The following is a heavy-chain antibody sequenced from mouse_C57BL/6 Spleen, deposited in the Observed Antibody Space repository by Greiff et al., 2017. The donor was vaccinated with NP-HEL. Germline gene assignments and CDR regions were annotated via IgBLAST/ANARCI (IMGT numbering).Heavy chain of an antibody. CDR1: GFTFSDYG. V-gene: IGHV5-15*01. CDR2: ISNLAYSI. Sequence: EVKLMESGGGLVQPGGSLKLSCAASGFTFSDYGMAWVRQAPRKGPEWVAFISNLAYSIYYADTVTGRFTISRENAKNTLYLEMSSLRSEDTAMYYCARLQGSSYFDYWGQGTTLTVSS. J-gene: IGHJ2*01. CDR3: ARLQGSSYFDY. D-gene: IGHD1-1*01.